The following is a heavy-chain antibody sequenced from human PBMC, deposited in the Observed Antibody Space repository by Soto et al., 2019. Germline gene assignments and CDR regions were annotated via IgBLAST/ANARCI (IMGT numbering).Heavy chain of an antibody. CDR2: ILNDERNK. CDR3: AKMAVRLLRYLSWPIGGMDV. Sequence: LILSCAGAGVTFSSDGMHGFRQEPVKGLVWVAVILNDERNKYYADSVKGRFTISRDNSKNTLYLQMNRLRAEDTAVDYFAKMAVRLLRYLSWPIGGMDVWGQGTTVTVSS. D-gene: IGHD3-9*01. J-gene: IGHJ6*01. V-gene: IGHV3-30*18. CDR1: GVTFSSDG.